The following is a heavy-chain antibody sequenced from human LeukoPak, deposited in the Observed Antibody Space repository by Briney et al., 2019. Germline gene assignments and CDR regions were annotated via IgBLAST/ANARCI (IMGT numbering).Heavy chain of an antibody. Sequence: QLGGSLRLSCAASGFTFSSYAMHWVRQAPGKGLEWVAVISYDGSNKYYADSVKGRFTISRDNSKNTLYLQMNSLRAEDTAVYYCAKLPVGVVVITTHYYYYGMDVWGQGTTVTVSS. CDR3: AKLPVGVVVITTHYYYYGMDV. CDR1: GFTFSSYA. V-gene: IGHV3-30-3*02. D-gene: IGHD3-22*01. CDR2: ISYDGSNK. J-gene: IGHJ6*02.